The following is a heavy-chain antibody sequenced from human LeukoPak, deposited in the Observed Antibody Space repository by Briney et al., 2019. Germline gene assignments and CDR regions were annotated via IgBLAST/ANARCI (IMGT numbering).Heavy chain of an antibody. V-gene: IGHV1-2*02. CDR1: GYTFTGYY. J-gene: IGHJ4*02. D-gene: IGHD6-19*01. Sequence: ASVKVSCKASGYTFTGYYMHWARQAPGQGLEWMGWINPNSGGTNYAQKFQGRVTMTRDTSISTAYMELSRLRSDDTAVYYCAREGGSGWIPPAYWGQGTLVTVSS. CDR2: INPNSGGT. CDR3: AREGGSGWIPPAY.